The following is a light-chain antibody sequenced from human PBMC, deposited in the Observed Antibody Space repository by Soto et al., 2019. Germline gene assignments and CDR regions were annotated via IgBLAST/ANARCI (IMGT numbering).Light chain of an antibody. CDR2: PTS. Sequence: DIQLTQSPSFLSASVGDRVTVSCRASQAISTSLAWFQQKAGKVPQLLVYPTSTLQDGVPSRFSGSGSGTYFTLTINNLQAEEFATYYCQHLRTYPFSFGQGTKLDIK. V-gene: IGKV1-9*01. J-gene: IGKJ2*03. CDR3: QHLRTYPFS. CDR1: QAISTS.